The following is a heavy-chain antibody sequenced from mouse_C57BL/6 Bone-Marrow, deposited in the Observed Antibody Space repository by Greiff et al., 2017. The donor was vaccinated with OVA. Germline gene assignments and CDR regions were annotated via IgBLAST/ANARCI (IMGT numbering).Heavy chain of an antibody. D-gene: IGHD2-5*01. CDR3: ARNCYYSKEAWFAY. CDR1: GFSLTSYG. V-gene: IGHV2-2*01. Sequence: VHLVESGPGLVQPSQSLSITCTVSGFSLTSYGVHWVRQSPGKGLEWLGVIWSGGSTDYNAAFISRLRIRKDNSKSQVFFNMNSLQADDTAIYYCARNCYYSKEAWFAYWGQGTLVTVSA. J-gene: IGHJ3*01. CDR2: IWSGGST.